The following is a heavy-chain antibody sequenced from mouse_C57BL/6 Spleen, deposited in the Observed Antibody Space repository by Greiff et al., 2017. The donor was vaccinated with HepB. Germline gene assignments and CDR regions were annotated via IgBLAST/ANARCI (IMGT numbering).Heavy chain of an antibody. CDR1: GFTFSSYA. V-gene: IGHV5-4*01. J-gene: IGHJ3*01. CDR3: ARSFITTVVATAWFAY. Sequence: EVQGVESGGGLVKPGGSLKLSCAASGFTFSSYAMSWVRQTPEKRLEWVATISDGGSYTYYPDNVKGRFTISRDNAKNNLYLQMSHLKSEDTAMYYCARSFITTVVATAWFAYWGQGTLVTVSA. D-gene: IGHD1-1*01. CDR2: ISDGGSYT.